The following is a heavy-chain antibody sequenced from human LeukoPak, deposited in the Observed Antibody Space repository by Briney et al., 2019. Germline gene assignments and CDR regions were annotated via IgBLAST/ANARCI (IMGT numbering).Heavy chain of an antibody. V-gene: IGHV3-23*01. CDR2: ISGSGGST. J-gene: IGHJ4*02. D-gene: IGHD3-22*01. Sequence: GGSLRLSCAASGFTFSSYAMSWVRQAPGKGLEWVSAISGSGGSTYYADSVKGRFTISRDNSKNTLYLQMNSLRAEDTAVYYCAKDAPGSGYYYGEGEYYFDYWGQGTLVTVSS. CDR3: AKDAPGSGYYYGEGEYYFDY. CDR1: GFTFSSYA.